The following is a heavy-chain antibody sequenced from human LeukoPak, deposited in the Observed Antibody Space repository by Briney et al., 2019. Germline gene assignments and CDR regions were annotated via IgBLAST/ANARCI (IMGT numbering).Heavy chain of an antibody. CDR3: ARTGVVATSYFFDY. Sequence: SETLSLTCTVSGGSISSYYWSWIRQPPGKGLEWIGFIYYSGRANYNPSLRSRVTMSVDTSKNQFSLKLTSVTAADTAVYYCARTGVVATSYFFDYWGQGILVTVSS. CDR2: IYYSGRA. CDR1: GGSISSYY. J-gene: IGHJ4*02. V-gene: IGHV4-59*01. D-gene: IGHD5-12*01.